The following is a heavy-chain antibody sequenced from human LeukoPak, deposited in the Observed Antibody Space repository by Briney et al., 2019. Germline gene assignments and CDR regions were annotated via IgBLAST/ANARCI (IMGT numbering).Heavy chain of an antibody. CDR2: IWYDGSNK. J-gene: IGHJ4*02. Sequence: GRSLRLSCAASGFTFSSYGMHWVRQAPGKGLEWVAVIWYDGSNKCYADSVKGRFIISRDNSKNMVYLQMNSLTVEDTATYYCAKRTMSAFDSWGQGTLLIVSS. CDR3: AKRTMSAFDS. CDR1: GFTFSSYG. V-gene: IGHV3-33*06.